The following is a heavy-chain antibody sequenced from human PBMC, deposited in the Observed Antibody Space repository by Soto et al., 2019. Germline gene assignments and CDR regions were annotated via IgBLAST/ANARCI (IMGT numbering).Heavy chain of an antibody. CDR1: GGSISSGDYY. J-gene: IGHJ4*02. D-gene: IGHD5-12*01. Sequence: KPSETLSLTCTVSGGSISSGDYYWSWIRQPPGKGLEWIGYIYYSGSTYYNPSLTSRVTISVDTSKNQFSLKLSSVTAADTSVYYCASGWFTSTWYWGQGTLVIVSS. CDR3: ASGWFTSTWY. CDR2: IYYSGST. V-gene: IGHV4-30-4*01.